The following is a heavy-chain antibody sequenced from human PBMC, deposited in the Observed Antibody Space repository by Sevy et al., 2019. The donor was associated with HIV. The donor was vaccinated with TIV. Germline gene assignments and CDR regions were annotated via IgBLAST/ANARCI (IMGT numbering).Heavy chain of an antibody. CDR3: ANMGRGYYFYFEL. V-gene: IGHV4-39*02. CDR2: IHYSGST. D-gene: IGHD3-3*01. CDR1: GGSFSTSYY. J-gene: IGHJ4*02. Sequence: SETLSLTCTVSGGSFSTSYYWGWVHQPPGKGPEWIGCIHYSGSTYYNPSLKSRVSISVDTSKNSFSLKLSSVTAADTAVYYCANMGRGYYFYFELWGRGTLVTVSS.